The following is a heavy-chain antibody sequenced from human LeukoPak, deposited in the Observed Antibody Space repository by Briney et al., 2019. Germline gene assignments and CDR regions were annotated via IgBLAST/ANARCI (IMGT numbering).Heavy chain of an antibody. V-gene: IGHV4-34*01. Sequence: NASETLSLTCAVYGGSFSGYYWSWIRQPPGKGLEWIGEINHSGSTNYNPSLKSRVTISVDTSKNQFSLKLSSVTAADTAVYYCARVLGEQWPMYYFDYWGQGTLVTVSS. CDR1: GGSFSGYY. D-gene: IGHD6-19*01. CDR2: INHSGST. CDR3: ARVLGEQWPMYYFDY. J-gene: IGHJ4*02.